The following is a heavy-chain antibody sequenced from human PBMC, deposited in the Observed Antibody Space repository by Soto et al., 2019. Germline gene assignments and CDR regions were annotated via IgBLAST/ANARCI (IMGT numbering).Heavy chain of an antibody. Sequence: KPSETLSLTCTVSGGSISSGGYYWSWIRQHPGKGLEWIGYIYYSRSTYYNPSLKSRVTISVDTSKNQFSLKLSSVTAADTAVYYCARDRRLQSGGWFDPWGQGTLVTVSS. CDR1: GGSISSGGYY. CDR3: ARDRRLQSGGWFDP. V-gene: IGHV4-31*03. D-gene: IGHD2-8*02. J-gene: IGHJ5*02. CDR2: IYYSRST.